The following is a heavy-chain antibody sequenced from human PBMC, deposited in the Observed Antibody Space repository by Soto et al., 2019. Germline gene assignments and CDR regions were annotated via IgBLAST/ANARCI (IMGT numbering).Heavy chain of an antibody. V-gene: IGHV1-46*01. CDR2: INPSDGST. Sequence: QVQLVQSGAEVKKPGASVKVSCKASGYIFTHYYVYWVRQAPGQGLEWMGMINPSDGSTSYAQKFQCRVTMTRDTSTSTGYMELSSLRSEDTAVYYCARKPDYCTSITCYTLGCWGQGTLVTVSS. CDR3: ARKPDYCTSITCYTLGC. D-gene: IGHD2-2*02. CDR1: GYIFTHYY. J-gene: IGHJ4*02.